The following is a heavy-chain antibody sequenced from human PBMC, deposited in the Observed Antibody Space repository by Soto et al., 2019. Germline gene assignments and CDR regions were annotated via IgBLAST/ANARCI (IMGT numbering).Heavy chain of an antibody. Sequence: KLLESGGQLIQPGGSLRLSCGGTGFNFGGYAMSWVRQAPGKGLEWVSTLSGDGSRAYYADSVRGRFTVSRDNSKSTLYLRMNSLRADDTAIYYCAKRGGYAISFYDSWGQGTLVTVSS. CDR2: LSGDGSRA. CDR1: GFNFGGYA. J-gene: IGHJ4*02. V-gene: IGHV3-23*01. D-gene: IGHD3-16*01. CDR3: AKRGGYAISFYDS.